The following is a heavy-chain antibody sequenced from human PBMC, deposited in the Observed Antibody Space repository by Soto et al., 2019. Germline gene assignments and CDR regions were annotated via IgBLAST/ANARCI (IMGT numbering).Heavy chain of an antibody. V-gene: IGHV4-34*01. CDR2: INHSGST. D-gene: IGHD3-3*01. Sequence: SETLSLTCAVYGGSFSGYYWSWIRQPPGKGLEWIGEINHSGSTNYNPSLKIRVTISVDTSKNQFSLKLSSVTAADTAVYYCARGLAPKFDFWSGYYNWFDPWGQGTLVTVSS. J-gene: IGHJ5*02. CDR3: ARGLAPKFDFWSGYYNWFDP. CDR1: GGSFSGYY.